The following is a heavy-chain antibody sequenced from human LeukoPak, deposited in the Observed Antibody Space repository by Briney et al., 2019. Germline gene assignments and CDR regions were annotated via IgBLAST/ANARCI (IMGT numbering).Heavy chain of an antibody. CDR3: AKRGVVIRVFLVGFHKEAYYFDS. CDR1: GITLSNYG. D-gene: IGHD3-10*01. J-gene: IGHJ4*02. Sequence: GESLRLSCAVSGITLSNYGMSWVRPGPGEGLEWVAGLIGSGGGTNYADSVQGRFPISRDNPKNTLYLQMNSLRAEDTAVYFCAKRGVVIRVFLVGFHKEAYYFDSWGQGALVTVSS. CDR2: LIGSGGGT. V-gene: IGHV3-23*01.